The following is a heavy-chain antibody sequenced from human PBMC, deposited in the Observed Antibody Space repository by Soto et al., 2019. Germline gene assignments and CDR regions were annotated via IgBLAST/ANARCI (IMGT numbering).Heavy chain of an antibody. J-gene: IGHJ2*01. Sequence: QVQLQESGPGLVKPSQTLSLTCSVSGDPINSGGYFWSWIRQLPGKGLEWIGNIFYNGSTCYNPSLKSRVTISLDTSKGQFSLNLSSVTAADTAVYFCARDRYFALWGRGTLVTVSS. CDR3: ARDRYFAL. CDR2: IFYNGST. CDR1: GDPINSGGYF. V-gene: IGHV4-31*03.